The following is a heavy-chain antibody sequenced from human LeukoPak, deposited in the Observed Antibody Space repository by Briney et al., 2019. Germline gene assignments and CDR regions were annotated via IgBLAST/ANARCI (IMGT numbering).Heavy chain of an antibody. J-gene: IGHJ6*02. CDR3: AKGEPYYDFWSGYYVEARPYYYGMDV. CDR2: TSGSGGST. CDR1: GFTFSSYA. D-gene: IGHD3-3*01. V-gene: IGHV3-23*01. Sequence: GGSLRLSCAASGFTFSSYAMSWVRQAPGKGLEWVSPTSGSGGSTYYADSVKGRFTISRDNSKNTLYLQMNSLRAEDTAVYYCAKGEPYYDFWSGYYVEARPYYYGMDVWGQGTTVTVSS.